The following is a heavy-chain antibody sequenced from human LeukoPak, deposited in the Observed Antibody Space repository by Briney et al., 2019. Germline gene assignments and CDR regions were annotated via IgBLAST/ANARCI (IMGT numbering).Heavy chain of an antibody. V-gene: IGHV3-30*18. CDR1: GFTFSSYG. CDR3: AKDWGEYFDYVWGSFTSFDS. Sequence: PGGSLRLSCAASGFTFSSYGMHWVRQAPGKGLEWVAVISYDGSNKYYADSVKGRFTISRDNSKSTLYLQMNSLRAEDTAVYYCAKDWGEYFDYVWGSFTSFDSWGQGTLVTVSS. D-gene: IGHD3-16*01. J-gene: IGHJ4*02. CDR2: ISYDGSNK.